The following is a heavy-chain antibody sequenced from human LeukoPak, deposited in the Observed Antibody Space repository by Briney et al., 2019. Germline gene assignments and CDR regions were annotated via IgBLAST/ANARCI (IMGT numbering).Heavy chain of an antibody. J-gene: IGHJ4*02. CDR1: GGSISSGDYY. CDR2: IYYSGST. D-gene: IGHD6-13*01. CDR3: ARSYSSSWPFDY. V-gene: IGHV4-30-4*01. Sequence: SETLSLTCTVSGGSISSGDYYWRWIRQPPGKGLEWIGYIYYSGSTYYNPSLKSRVTISVDTSKNQFSLKLSSVTAADTAVYYCARSYSSSWPFDYWGQGTLVTVSS.